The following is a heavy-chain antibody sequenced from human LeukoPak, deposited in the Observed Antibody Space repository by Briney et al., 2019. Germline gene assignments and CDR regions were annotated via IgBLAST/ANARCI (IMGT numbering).Heavy chain of an antibody. V-gene: IGHV1-2*02. Sequence: GASVKVSCKASGYTFTGYYMHWVRQAPGQGLEWMGWINPNSGGTKYTQKFQGRVTMTRDTSISTAYMELRSLRSDDTAVYYCARGGNSGWRTPNDDYWGQGTLVTVSS. D-gene: IGHD6-19*01. CDR2: INPNSGGT. CDR1: GYTFTGYY. J-gene: IGHJ4*02. CDR3: ARGGNSGWRTPNDDY.